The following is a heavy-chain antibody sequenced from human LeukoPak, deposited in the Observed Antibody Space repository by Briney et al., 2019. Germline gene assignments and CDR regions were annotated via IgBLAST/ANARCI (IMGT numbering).Heavy chain of an antibody. D-gene: IGHD6-13*01. CDR3: AKSTYPGKQQLVYFDY. V-gene: IGHV3-21*01. J-gene: IGHJ4*02. CDR2: ISSSGDYI. Sequence: GGSLRLSCVASGFSFSSHPMNWVRQAPGKGLEWVSSISSSGDYIDYADSVKGRFTISRDNSKNTLYLQMNSLRAEDTAVYYCAKSTYPGKQQLVYFDYWGQGTLVTVSS. CDR1: GFSFSSHP.